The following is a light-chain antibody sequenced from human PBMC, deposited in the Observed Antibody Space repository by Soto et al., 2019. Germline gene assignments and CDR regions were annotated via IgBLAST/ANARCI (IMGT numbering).Light chain of an antibody. V-gene: IGKV3-20*01. J-gene: IGKJ4*01. CDR2: GAS. CDR3: QQYGSSPLLT. CDR1: QSVSGSY. Sequence: EIVLTQSPGTLSLFPGERATLSCRASQSVSGSYLVWYQQKPGQAPRLLIYGASSRATGIPDRFSGSGSGTDFTLTISRLEPEDFAVYYCQQYGSSPLLTFGGGTKVEIK.